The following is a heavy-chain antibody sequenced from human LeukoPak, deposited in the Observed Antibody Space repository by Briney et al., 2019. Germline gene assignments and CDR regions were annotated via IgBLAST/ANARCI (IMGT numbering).Heavy chain of an antibody. CDR3: ARGLLWFLDAFDI. D-gene: IGHD5-18*01. CDR1: GGSISSGSYY. V-gene: IGHV4-61*02. CDR2: IYTSGST. J-gene: IGHJ3*02. Sequence: PSQTLSLTCTVSGGSISSGSYYWSWIRQPAGKGLEWIGRIYTSGSTNHNPSLKSRVTISVDTSKNQFSLELSSVTAADTAVYYCARGLLWFLDAFDIWGQGTMVTVSS.